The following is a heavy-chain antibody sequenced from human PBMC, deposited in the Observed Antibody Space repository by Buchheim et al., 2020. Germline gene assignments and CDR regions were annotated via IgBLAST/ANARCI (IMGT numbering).Heavy chain of an antibody. CDR1: VFTFSRSA. J-gene: IGHJ6*02. D-gene: IGHD2-2*01. CDR3: AKGGAGYCSSTSCSPYYYGIDV. CDR2: ISGSGGST. V-gene: IGHV3-23*01. Sequence: EVQLLESGGGLVQPGGSLRLSCAASVFTFSRSAMSWVRQAPGKGLEWVSAISGSGGSTYYADSVKGRFTISRDNSKNTLYLQMNSLRAEDTAVYYCAKGGAGYCSSTSCSPYYYGIDVWGQGTT.